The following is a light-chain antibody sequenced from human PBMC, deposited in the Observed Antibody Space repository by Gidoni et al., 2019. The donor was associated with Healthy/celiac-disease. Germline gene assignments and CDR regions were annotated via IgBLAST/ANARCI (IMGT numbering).Light chain of an antibody. V-gene: IGKV1-33*01. Sequence: DIQMTQSSSSLSASVGYRVTITCQASQDISNYLNLYQQKPGKAPKLLIYDASNLETGVPSRFSGSGSGTDFTFTISSLQPEDIATYYCQQYDNLSLTFGGGTKVEIK. CDR1: QDISNY. CDR3: QQYDNLSLT. CDR2: DAS. J-gene: IGKJ4*01.